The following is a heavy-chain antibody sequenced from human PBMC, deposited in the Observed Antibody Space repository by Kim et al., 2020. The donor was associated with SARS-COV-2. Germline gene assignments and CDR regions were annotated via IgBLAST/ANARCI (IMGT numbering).Heavy chain of an antibody. D-gene: IGHD6-13*01. Sequence: SETLSLTCTVSGGSISSSSYYWGWIRQPPGKGLEWIGSIYYSGSTYYNPSLKSRVTISVDTSKNQFSLKLSSVTAADTAVYYCARQGQQLVITGFDYWGQGTLVTVSS. CDR2: IYYSGST. V-gene: IGHV4-39*01. CDR1: GGSISSSSYY. CDR3: ARQGQQLVITGFDY. J-gene: IGHJ4*02.